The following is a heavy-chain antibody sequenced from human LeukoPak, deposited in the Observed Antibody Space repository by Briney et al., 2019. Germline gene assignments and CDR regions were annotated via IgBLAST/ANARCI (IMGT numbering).Heavy chain of an antibody. D-gene: IGHD6-6*01. V-gene: IGHV1-2*02. CDR2: INPNSGGT. J-gene: IGHJ4*02. CDR3: ARAPIYSSSSVCDY. Sequence: ASVKVSCKASGYTFTGYYMHWVRQAPGQGLEWMGWINPNSGGTNYAQKFQGRVTMTRDMSTSTVYMELSSLRSEDTAVYYCARAPIYSSSSVCDYWGQGTLVTVSS. CDR1: GYTFTGYY.